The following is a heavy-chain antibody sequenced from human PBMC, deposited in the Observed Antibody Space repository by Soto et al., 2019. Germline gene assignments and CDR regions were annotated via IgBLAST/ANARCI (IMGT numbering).Heavy chain of an antibody. CDR3: ARVYGGSVHGYYYYGMDV. D-gene: IGHD2-15*01. V-gene: IGHV1-8*01. Sequence: ASVKVSCKASGYTFTSYDINWVRQATGQGLERMGWMNPNSGKTGYAQKFQGRVTMTRNTSISTAYMELSSLRSEDTALYYCARVYGGSVHGYYYYGMDVWGQGTTVTVSS. CDR1: GYTFTSYD. J-gene: IGHJ6*02. CDR2: MNPNSGKT.